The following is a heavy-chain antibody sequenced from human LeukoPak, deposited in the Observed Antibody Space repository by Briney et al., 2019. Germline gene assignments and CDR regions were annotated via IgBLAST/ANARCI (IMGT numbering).Heavy chain of an antibody. CDR1: GGSISSYY. D-gene: IGHD2-2*01. J-gene: IGHJ4*02. Sequence: SETLSLTCTVSGGSISSYYWSWIRQPPGKGLEWIGDIYYSGSTNYNPSLKSRVTISVDTSKNQFSLKLSSVTAADTAVYYCASYHCSSTSCRFDYWGQGTLVTVSS. CDR3: ASYHCSSTSCRFDY. CDR2: IYYSGST. V-gene: IGHV4-59*01.